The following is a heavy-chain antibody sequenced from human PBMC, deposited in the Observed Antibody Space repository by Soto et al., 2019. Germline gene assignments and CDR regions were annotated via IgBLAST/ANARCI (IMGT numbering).Heavy chain of an antibody. CDR1: GFIFNNYG. CDR3: ARDLGVVGAPNFDY. Sequence: QVQLVESGGGVVQPGMSLRLSCEASGFIFNNYGMHWVRQAPGKGLEWVAGIWYDGSHKYYAESVKGRFTISRDNSKNTLYLQMDSLRAEDTAVYSCARDLGVVGAPNFDYWGQGTLVTVSS. J-gene: IGHJ4*02. CDR2: IWYDGSHK. V-gene: IGHV3-33*01. D-gene: IGHD1-26*01.